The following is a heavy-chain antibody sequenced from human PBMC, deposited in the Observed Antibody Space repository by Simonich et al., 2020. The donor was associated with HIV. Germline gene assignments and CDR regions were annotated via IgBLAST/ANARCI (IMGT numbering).Heavy chain of an antibody. Sequence: QVQLVQSGAEVKKPGASVKVSCKASGYTFTDYYMHWVRPAPGQGLEWMGWINPNTGGTNDAQKFQGRVTMTRDTSINTAYMELSRLRSDDTAVYYCARAELFEGWFDPWGQGTLVTVSS. J-gene: IGHJ5*02. CDR1: GYTFTDYY. CDR3: ARAELFEGWFDP. CDR2: INPNTGGT. V-gene: IGHV1-2*02. D-gene: IGHD3-16*01.